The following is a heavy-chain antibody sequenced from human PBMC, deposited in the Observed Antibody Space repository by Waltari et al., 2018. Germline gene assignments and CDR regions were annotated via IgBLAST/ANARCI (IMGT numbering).Heavy chain of an antibody. CDR1: GGTFSSYA. V-gene: IGHV1-69*01. D-gene: IGHD3-22*01. J-gene: IGHJ6*02. CDR2: IIPSFGTA. CDR3: ARTLGPSMIVGPYYYGMDV. Sequence: QVQLVQSGAEVKKPGSSVKVSCKASGGTFSSYAISWVRQAPGQGLEWMGGIIPSFGTANYAQKFQGRVTITADESTSTAYMELSSLRSEDTAVYYCARTLGPSMIVGPYYYGMDVWGQGTTVTVSS.